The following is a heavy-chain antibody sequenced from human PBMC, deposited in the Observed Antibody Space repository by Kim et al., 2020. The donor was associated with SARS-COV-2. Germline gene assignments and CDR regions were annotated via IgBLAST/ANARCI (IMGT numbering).Heavy chain of an antibody. J-gene: IGHJ4*02. V-gene: IGHV4-59*09. CDR2: T. CDR3: ARGTDYGLDY. Sequence: TKYNPYLKSRVTSSVDTSKNQFSLKVTSVTDADTAIYYCARGTDYGLDYWGQGTLVTVSS. D-gene: IGHD3-16*01.